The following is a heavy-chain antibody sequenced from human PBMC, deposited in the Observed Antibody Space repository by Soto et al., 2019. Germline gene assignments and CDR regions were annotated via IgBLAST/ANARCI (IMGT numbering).Heavy chain of an antibody. V-gene: IGHV1-3*01. CDR1: RYSFTSYA. CDR3: ARDGVLRFLEWLPYYYYYYMDV. J-gene: IGHJ6*03. Sequence: ASVKVSCKASRYSFTSYAMHWVRQAPGQRLEWMGWINAGNGNTKYSQKFQGRVTITRDTSASTAYMELSSLRSEDTAVYYCARDGVLRFLEWLPYYYYYYMDVWGTGTTVTVSS. CDR2: INAGNGNT. D-gene: IGHD3-3*01.